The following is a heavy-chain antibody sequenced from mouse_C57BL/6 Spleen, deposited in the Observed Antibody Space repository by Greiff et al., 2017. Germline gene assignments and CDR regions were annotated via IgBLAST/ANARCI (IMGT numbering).Heavy chain of an antibody. D-gene: IGHD2-4*01. CDR1: GYTFTGYW. CDR3: ARTVGYDYDWFAY. Sequence: QVQLQQSGAELMKPGASVKLSCKATGYTFTGYWIEWVKQRPGHGLEWIGEILPGSGSTNYNEKFKGKATFTADTSSNTAYMQLSSLTTEDSAIYYCARTVGYDYDWFAYWGQGTLVTVSA. CDR2: ILPGSGST. V-gene: IGHV1-9*01. J-gene: IGHJ3*01.